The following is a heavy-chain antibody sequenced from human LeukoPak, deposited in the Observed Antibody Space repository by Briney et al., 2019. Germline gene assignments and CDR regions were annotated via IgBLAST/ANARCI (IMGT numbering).Heavy chain of an antibody. CDR2: ISSSSSYI. CDR1: GFTFSSYS. J-gene: IGHJ4*02. Sequence: GGSLRLSCAASGFTFSSYSMNWVRQAPGKGLEWVSSISSSSSYIYYADSVKGRFTISRDNAKNSLYLQMNSLRAEDTAVYYCAREGVFYDSSGYHAPFDYWGQGTLVTVSS. V-gene: IGHV3-21*01. CDR3: AREGVFYDSSGYHAPFDY. D-gene: IGHD3-22*01.